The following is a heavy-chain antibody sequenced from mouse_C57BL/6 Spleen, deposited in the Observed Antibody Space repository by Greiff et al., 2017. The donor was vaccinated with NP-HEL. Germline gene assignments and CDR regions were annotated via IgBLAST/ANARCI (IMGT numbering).Heavy chain of an antibody. D-gene: IGHD3-3*01. Sequence: QVQLQQPGAELVKPGASVKLSCKASGYTFTSYWMQWVKQRPGQGLEWIGEIDPSDSYTNDNQKFKGKATLTVDTSSSTAYMQLSSLTSEDSAVYYCARGGRGYFDYWGQGTTLTVSS. CDR3: ARGGRGYFDY. CDR1: GYTFTSYW. J-gene: IGHJ2*01. V-gene: IGHV1-50*01. CDR2: IDPSDSYT.